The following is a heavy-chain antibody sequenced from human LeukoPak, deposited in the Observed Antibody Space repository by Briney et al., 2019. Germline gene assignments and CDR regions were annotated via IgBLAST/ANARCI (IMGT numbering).Heavy chain of an antibody. Sequence: SETLSLTCTVSRGSISSSSYYWGWIRQPPGKGLEWIGSIYYSGSTYYNPSLKSRVTISVDTSKNQFSLKLSSVTAADTAVYYCAREGYIAALFDPWGQGTLVTVSS. CDR2: IYYSGST. CDR1: RGSISSSSYY. V-gene: IGHV4-39*07. J-gene: IGHJ5*02. D-gene: IGHD6-6*01. CDR3: AREGYIAALFDP.